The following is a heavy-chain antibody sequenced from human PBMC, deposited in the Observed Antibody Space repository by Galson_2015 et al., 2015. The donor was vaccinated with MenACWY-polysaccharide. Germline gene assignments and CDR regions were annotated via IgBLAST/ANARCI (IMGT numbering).Heavy chain of an antibody. CDR3: TKAGAKYCSGSSCYFNWFDP. V-gene: IGHV3-74*01. D-gene: IGHD2-15*01. CDR1: GFSFSTYW. CDR2: INADGSAT. Sequence: SLRLSCAASGFSFSTYWMHWVRHAPGKGLVWVSRINADGSATGYADSVRGRFTISRNNAKNTLFLEMNSPRAEDTAVYYCTKAGAKYCSGSSCYFNWFDPWGQGTLFTVSS. J-gene: IGHJ5*02.